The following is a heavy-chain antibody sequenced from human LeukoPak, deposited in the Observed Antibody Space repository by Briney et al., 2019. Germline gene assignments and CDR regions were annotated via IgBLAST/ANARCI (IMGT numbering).Heavy chain of an antibody. V-gene: IGHV1-69*13. CDR1: GGTFSSYA. CDR2: IIPIFGTA. CDR3: AREYSSGYHHLDY. D-gene: IGHD3-22*01. Sequence: ASVKVSCKASGGTFSSYAISWVRQAPGQGLEWMGGIIPIFGTANYAQKFQGRVTITADESTSTAYMELSSLRSEDTAVYYCAREYSSGYHHLDYWGQGTLVTVSS. J-gene: IGHJ4*02.